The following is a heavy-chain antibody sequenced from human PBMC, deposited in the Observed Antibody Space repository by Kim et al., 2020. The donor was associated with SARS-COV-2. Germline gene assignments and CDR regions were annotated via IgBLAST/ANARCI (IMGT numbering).Heavy chain of an antibody. CDR2: ISYDGSNK. V-gene: IGHV3-30*03. D-gene: IGHD2-15*01. CDR3: ATDYTLVVAATKPEYFQH. CDR1: GFTFSSYG. J-gene: IGHJ1*01. Sequence: GGSLRLSCAASGFTFSSYGMHWVRQAPGKGLEWVAVISYDGSNKYYADSVKGRFTISRDNSKNTLYLQMNSLRAEDTAVYYCATDYTLVVAATKPEYFQHWGQGTLVIVSS.